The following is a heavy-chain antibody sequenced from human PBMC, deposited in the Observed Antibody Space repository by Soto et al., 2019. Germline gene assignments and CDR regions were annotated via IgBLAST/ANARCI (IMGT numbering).Heavy chain of an antibody. J-gene: IGHJ6*02. Sequence: PGGSLRLSCTASGFTFGDYAMSWVRQAPGKGLEWVGFIRSKAYGGTTEYAASVKGRFTISRDDSKSIAYLQMNSLKTEDTAVYYCTRDLGITMVRGVIIPPPLYYYGMDVWGQGTTVTVSS. CDR1: GFTFGDYA. D-gene: IGHD3-10*01. CDR2: IRSKAYGGTT. V-gene: IGHV3-49*04. CDR3: TRDLGITMVRGVIIPPPLYYYGMDV.